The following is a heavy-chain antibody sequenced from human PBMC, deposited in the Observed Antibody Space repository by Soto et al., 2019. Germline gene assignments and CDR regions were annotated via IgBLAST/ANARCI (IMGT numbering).Heavy chain of an antibody. V-gene: IGHV1-69*06. CDR3: ARDRALDTSGVMDV. CDR1: GGTFSSYA. Sequence: ASVKVSCKASGGTFSSYAMSWVRQAPGQGLEWMGGIIPIFGTANYAQKFQGRVTITADKSTSTAYMELSSLRSEDTAVYYCARDRALDTSGVMDVWGQGTTVTVSS. CDR2: IIPIFGTA. D-gene: IGHD5-18*01. J-gene: IGHJ6*02.